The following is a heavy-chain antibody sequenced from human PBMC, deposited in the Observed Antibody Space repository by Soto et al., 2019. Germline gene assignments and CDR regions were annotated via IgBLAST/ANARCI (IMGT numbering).Heavy chain of an antibody. V-gene: IGHV1-18*01. CDR3: AQAAYYYARSGYYYYYYGMDV. Sequence: QVQLVQSGAEVKKPGASVKVSCKASGYTFTSYGISWVRQAPGQGLEWMGWISAYNGNTNYAQKLQGRVTMTTDTPTXXAXMXXRSLRSDATAVYYCAQAAYYYARSGYYYYYYGMDVWGQGTTVTVSS. J-gene: IGHJ6*02. CDR2: ISAYNGNT. CDR1: GYTFTSYG. D-gene: IGHD3-22*01.